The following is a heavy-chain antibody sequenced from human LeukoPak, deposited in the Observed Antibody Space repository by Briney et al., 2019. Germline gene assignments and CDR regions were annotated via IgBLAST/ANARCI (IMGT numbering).Heavy chain of an antibody. Sequence: ASVKVSCKASGYTFFNYAIHWLRQAPGQGLEGMGWINTRTGDTEYSQKFQGRVTMTTHTATNTAYMELRSLRSDDTAVYYCARDGRHRYYYDSSGFYGGWFDPWGQGTLVTVSS. CDR3: ARDGRHRYYYDSSGFYGGWFDP. J-gene: IGHJ5*02. CDR2: INTRTGDT. CDR1: GYTFFNYA. V-gene: IGHV1-3*04. D-gene: IGHD3-22*01.